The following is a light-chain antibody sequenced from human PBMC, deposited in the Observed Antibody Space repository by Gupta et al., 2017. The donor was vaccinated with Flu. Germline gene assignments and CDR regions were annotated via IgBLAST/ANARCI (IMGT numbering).Light chain of an antibody. CDR1: SSDVGGYNY. Sequence: APPPPASSSAPPGTSITISCTGTSSDVGGYNYVSWYQQHPGKAPKLMIYEVGDRPSGVSNRFSGSKSGNTASLTISGLQAEDEADYYCSSYTTSSTLVFGTGTKVTVL. V-gene: IGLV2-14*01. CDR2: EVG. CDR3: SSYTTSSTLV. J-gene: IGLJ1*01.